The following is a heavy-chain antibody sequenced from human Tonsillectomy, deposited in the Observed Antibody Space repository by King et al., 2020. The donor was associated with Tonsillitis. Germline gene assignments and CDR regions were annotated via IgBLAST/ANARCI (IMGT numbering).Heavy chain of an antibody. D-gene: IGHD2-2*01. CDR3: AILGYCSSTSCYLGYYMDV. CDR1: GYTLTGYY. CDR2: SNTNSGGE. Sequence: QLVQSGAEVKKPGASVKVSCKASGYTLTGYYMNWVRQAPGQGLEWMGWSNTNSGGENDAQKFQARDTMTMDTYISTAYMELSRLRSDETAVYYCAILGYCSSTSCYLGYYMDVWGKGTTVTVSS. V-gene: IGHV1-2*02. J-gene: IGHJ6*03.